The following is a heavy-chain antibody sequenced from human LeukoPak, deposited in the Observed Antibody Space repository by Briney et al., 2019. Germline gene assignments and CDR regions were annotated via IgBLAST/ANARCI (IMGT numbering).Heavy chain of an antibody. Sequence: KPGGSLRLSCAASGCTFSSYSMNWVRQAPGKGLEWVSSISSSSSYIYYADSVKGRFTISRDNAKNSLYLQMNSLRAEDTAVYYCARNYDSSGYYYDADAFDIWGQGTMVTVSS. CDR3: ARNYDSSGYYYDADAFDI. CDR2: ISSSSSYI. J-gene: IGHJ3*02. D-gene: IGHD3-22*01. V-gene: IGHV3-21*01. CDR1: GCTFSSYS.